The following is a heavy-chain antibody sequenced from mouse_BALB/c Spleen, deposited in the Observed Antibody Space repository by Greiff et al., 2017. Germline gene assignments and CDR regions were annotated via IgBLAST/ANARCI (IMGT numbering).Heavy chain of an antibody. J-gene: IGHJ4*01. Sequence: VQLVESGPGLVAPSQSLSITCTVSGFSLTSYGVHWVRQPPGKGLEWLGVIWAGGSTNYNSALMSRLSISKDNSKSQVFLKMNSLQTDDTAMYYCARLRLHYAMDYWGQGTSVTVSS. CDR2: IWAGGST. CDR1: GFSLTSYG. V-gene: IGHV2-9*02. D-gene: IGHD1-2*01. CDR3: ARLRLHYAMDY.